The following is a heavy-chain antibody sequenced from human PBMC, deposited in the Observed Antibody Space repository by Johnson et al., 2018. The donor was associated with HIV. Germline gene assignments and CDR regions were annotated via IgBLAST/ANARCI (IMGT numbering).Heavy chain of an antibody. D-gene: IGHD2-21*01. J-gene: IGHJ3*02. CDR1: GFTFSSYG. V-gene: IGHV3-33*06. CDR3: AKSDVVVIPEGAFDI. CDR2: IWYDGSNK. Sequence: QVQLVESGGGVVQPGGSLRLSCAASGFTFSSYGMHWVRQAPGKGLEWVAVIWYDGSNKYYADSVKGRFTISRDNSKNTLYLQMNSLRAEDTAVYYCAKSDVVVIPEGAFDIWGQGTMVTVSS.